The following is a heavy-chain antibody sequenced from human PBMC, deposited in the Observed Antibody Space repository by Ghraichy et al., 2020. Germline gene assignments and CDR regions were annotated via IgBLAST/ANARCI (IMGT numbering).Heavy chain of an antibody. CDR2: INQDGSAK. V-gene: IGHV3-7*01. D-gene: IGHD3-22*01. CDR3: ARDLFYFESSGYYASDY. CDR1: GFTFSNSW. J-gene: IGHJ4*02. Sequence: GRSLRLSCEASGFTFSNSWMTWVRQAPGKGLEWVGNINQDGSAKYYMDSVRGRFTISRDNVKNSLYLQMNSLRAEDTAVYFCARDLFYFESSGYYASDYWGQGTLVTVSS.